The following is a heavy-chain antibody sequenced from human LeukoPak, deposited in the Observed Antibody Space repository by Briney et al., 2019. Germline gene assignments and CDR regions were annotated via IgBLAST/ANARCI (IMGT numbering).Heavy chain of an antibody. D-gene: IGHD1-26*01. Sequence: GGSLRLSCAASGFTFISYEMNWVRQAPGKGLEWISYISGSGRTTYYADSVKGRFTISRDNPKNSLYLQMNSLRAEDTAVYYCAREILSGSYSPWGQGTLVTVS. J-gene: IGHJ5*02. CDR3: AREILSGSYSP. V-gene: IGHV3-48*03. CDR1: GFTFISYE. CDR2: ISGSGRTT.